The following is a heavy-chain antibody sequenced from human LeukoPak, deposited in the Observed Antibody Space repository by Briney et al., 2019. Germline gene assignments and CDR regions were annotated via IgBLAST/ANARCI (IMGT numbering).Heavy chain of an antibody. CDR3: LRGDRRDY. CDR1: GFTFSSYG. J-gene: IGHJ4*02. Sequence: PGGSLRLSCTASGFTFSSYGIDWVRQAPGKGLEWVSSIDSSGGYMFYADSVKGRFIISRDNAKDSLYLQMNSLRVEDTAVYYCLRGDRRDYWGQGTLVTVSS. V-gene: IGHV3-21*06. CDR2: IDSSGGYM.